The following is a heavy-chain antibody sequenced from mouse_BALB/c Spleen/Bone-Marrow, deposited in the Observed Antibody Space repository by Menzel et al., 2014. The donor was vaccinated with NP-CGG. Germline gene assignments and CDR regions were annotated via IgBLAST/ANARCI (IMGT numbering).Heavy chain of an antibody. CDR2: IDPANGNT. CDR1: GFNIKDTY. J-gene: IGHJ3*01. Sequence: EVKLVESGAELVKPGASVKLSCTASGFNIKDTYMHWVKQRPEQGLEWIGRIDPANGNTKYDPKFQGKATITADTSSNTAYLQLSSLTSEDTAVYYCAGYYYGSAWFAYWGQGTLVTVSA. CDR3: AGYYYGSAWFAY. D-gene: IGHD1-1*01. V-gene: IGHV14-3*02.